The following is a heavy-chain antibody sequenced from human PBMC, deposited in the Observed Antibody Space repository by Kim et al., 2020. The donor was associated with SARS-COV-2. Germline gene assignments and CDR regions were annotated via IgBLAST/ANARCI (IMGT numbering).Heavy chain of an antibody. CDR3: ARLSYPEYYFDY. Sequence: SSNPSLKSRVTISVDRSKNQFSLKLSSVTAADTAVYYCARLSYPEYYFDYWGQGTLVTVSS. V-gene: IGHV4-30-2*01. D-gene: IGHD5-18*01. J-gene: IGHJ4*02.